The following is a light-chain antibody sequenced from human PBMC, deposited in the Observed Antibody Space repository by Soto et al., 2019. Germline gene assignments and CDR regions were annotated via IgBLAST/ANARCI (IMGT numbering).Light chain of an antibody. CDR1: SSDVGGYNY. V-gene: IGLV2-14*03. CDR2: DVS. J-gene: IGLJ1*01. Sequence: QSALTQPASVSGSPGQSITISCTGTSSDVGGYNYVSWYQQHPGQAPELMIYDVSNRPSGVSSRFSGSKYGNTASLTISGLQAEDEADYYCSSYTSSSTYVFGPGTKVTVL. CDR3: SSYTSSSTYV.